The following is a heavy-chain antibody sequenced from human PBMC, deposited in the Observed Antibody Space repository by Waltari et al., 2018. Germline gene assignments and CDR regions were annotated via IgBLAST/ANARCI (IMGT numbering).Heavy chain of an antibody. J-gene: IGHJ5*02. Sequence: SSGYYWGWIRQPPGKGLEWIGSIYHSGSTYYNPSLKSRVTISVDTSKNQFSLKLSSVTAADTAVYYCARPLGGGNSKWFDPWGQGTLVTVSS. CDR1: SSGYY. CDR2: IYHSGST. D-gene: IGHD2-21*02. CDR3: ARPLGGGNSKWFDP. V-gene: IGHV4-38-2*01.